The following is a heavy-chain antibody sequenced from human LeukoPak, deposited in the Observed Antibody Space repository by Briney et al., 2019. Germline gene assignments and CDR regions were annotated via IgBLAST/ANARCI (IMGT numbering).Heavy chain of an antibody. V-gene: IGHV3-48*04. D-gene: IGHD3-3*01. CDR1: GFTFSSYS. CDR3: AKDGGFWSGYGPPYFDY. Sequence: GGSLRLSCAASGFTFSSYSMNWVRQAPGKGPEWISYISPSSDTIKYADSVRGRFTISRDNAKNSLYLQVNSLRAEDTAVYYCAKDGGFWSGYGPPYFDYWGQGNLATVSS. J-gene: IGHJ4*02. CDR2: ISPSSDTI.